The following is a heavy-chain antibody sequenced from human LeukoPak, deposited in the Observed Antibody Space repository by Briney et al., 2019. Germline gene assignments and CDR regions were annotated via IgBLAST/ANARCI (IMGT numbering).Heavy chain of an antibody. V-gene: IGHV1-69*13. CDR2: IIPIFGTA. Sequence: SVKVSCKASGGTFSSYDISWVRQAPGQGLEWMGGIIPIFGTANYAQKFQGRVTITADESTSTAYMELSSLRSEDTAVYYCARAETVDTAFDYWGQGTLVTVSS. CDR1: GGTFSSYD. D-gene: IGHD5-18*01. J-gene: IGHJ4*02. CDR3: ARAETVDTAFDY.